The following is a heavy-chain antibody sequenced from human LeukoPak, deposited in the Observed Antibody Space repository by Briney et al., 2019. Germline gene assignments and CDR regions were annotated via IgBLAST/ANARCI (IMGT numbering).Heavy chain of an antibody. Sequence: SVKVSCKASGGTFSSYAISWVRQAPGQGLEWMGGIIPIFGTANYAQKFQGRVTITADESTSTAYMELSSLRSEDTAVYYCARESGEEYSSSSPFDYWGQGTLVTVSS. CDR1: GGTFSSYA. J-gene: IGHJ4*02. D-gene: IGHD6-6*01. CDR2: IIPIFGTA. V-gene: IGHV1-69*13. CDR3: ARESGEEYSSSSPFDY.